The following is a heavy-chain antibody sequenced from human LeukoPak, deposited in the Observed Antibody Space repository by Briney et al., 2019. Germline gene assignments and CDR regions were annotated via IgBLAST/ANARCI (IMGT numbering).Heavy chain of an antibody. J-gene: IGHJ1*01. Sequence: GGSLRLSCAASGFTFYNYAMSWVRQAPGKGLEWVSAISGSGGSTYYADSLKGRFTISRDNSKNTLYLQMNSLRAEDTAVYYCAKDDYGGNGEYFQHWGQGTLVTVSS. V-gene: IGHV3-23*01. D-gene: IGHD4-23*01. CDR3: AKDDYGGNGEYFQH. CDR1: GFTFYNYA. CDR2: ISGSGGST.